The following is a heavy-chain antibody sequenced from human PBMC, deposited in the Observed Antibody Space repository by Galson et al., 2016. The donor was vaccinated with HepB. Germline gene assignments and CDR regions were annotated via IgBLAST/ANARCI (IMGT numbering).Heavy chain of an antibody. D-gene: IGHD6-19*01. CDR1: GGSFSGYY. CDR3: ARRRQWLVRRFFDY. J-gene: IGHJ4*02. V-gene: IGHV4-34*01. CDR2: INHSGNT. Sequence: ETLSLTCAVYGGSFSGYYWSWIRQPPGKGLEWIGVINHSGNTNYNPSLKSRVTISVDTSKNQFSLKLSSVTAADTAGYYCARRRQWLVRRFFDYWGQGSLVTVAS.